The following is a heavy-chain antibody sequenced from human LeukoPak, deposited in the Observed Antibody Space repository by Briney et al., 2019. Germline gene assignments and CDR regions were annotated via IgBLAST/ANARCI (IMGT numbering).Heavy chain of an antibody. D-gene: IGHD6-6*01. V-gene: IGHV4-59*01. CDR3: ARVDPDSSSTLEVFDY. CDR1: GGSISSYY. CDR2: IYDSGST. Sequence: PSETLSLTCTVSGGSISSYYWSWIRQPPGKGLEWIGYIYDSGSTYHNPSLKSRVTISVDTSKNQFSLKLGSVTAADTAVYYCARVDPDSSSTLEVFDYWGQGTLVTVSS. J-gene: IGHJ4*02.